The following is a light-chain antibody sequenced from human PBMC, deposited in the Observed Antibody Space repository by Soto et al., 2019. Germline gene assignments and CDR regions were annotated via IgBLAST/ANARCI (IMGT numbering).Light chain of an antibody. CDR3: CSHAGSGSEV. CDR2: EVS. CDR1: SSDVGSYNL. J-gene: IGLJ1*01. Sequence: QSALTQPASVSGSPGQSITISCTGTSSDVGSYNLVSWYQQYPGKAPKLMIYEVSKRPSGVSNRFSGSKSGNTASLPISGLQGEDEADYYCCSHAGSGSEVFGTGTKVTVL. V-gene: IGLV2-23*02.